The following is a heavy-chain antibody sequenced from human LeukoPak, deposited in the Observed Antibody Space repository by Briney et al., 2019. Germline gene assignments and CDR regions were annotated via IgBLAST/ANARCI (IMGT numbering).Heavy chain of an antibody. V-gene: IGHV1-2*02. CDR1: GYXFTAYN. D-gene: IGHD1-1*01. CDR2: IDPKSGGT. CDR3: ATKLAIPQWYFDL. J-gene: IGHJ2*01. Sequence: GASVKVSCKSSGYXFTAYNIHWVRQAPGQGLEWMGWIDPKSGGTKYAQQFQGRVSMTRDTSMSTAYMEFSSLRPDDTAVYYCATKLAIPQWYFDLWGRGTQVTVSS.